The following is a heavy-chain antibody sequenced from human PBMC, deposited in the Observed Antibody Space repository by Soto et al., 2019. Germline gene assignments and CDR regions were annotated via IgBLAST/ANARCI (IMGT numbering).Heavy chain of an antibody. CDR1: GGTFSSYA. V-gene: IGHV1-69*01. CDR3: ARATTGEIYYYGMDV. CDR2: IIPIFGTA. D-gene: IGHD1-26*01. J-gene: IGHJ6*02. Sequence: QVQLVQSGAEVKKPGSSVKVSCKASGGTFSSYAISWVRQAPGQGLEWMGGIIPIFGTANYAQKFQGRVTDTAEESTSTAYMELSSLSAGDTALYFFARATTGEIYYYGMDVWGQGTTVTVYS.